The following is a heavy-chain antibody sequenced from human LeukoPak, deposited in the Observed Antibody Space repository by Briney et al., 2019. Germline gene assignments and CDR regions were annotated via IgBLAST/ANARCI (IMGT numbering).Heavy chain of an antibody. Sequence: PGGSLRLSCAASGFTFSSCWMSWVRQAPGKGLEWVANIKQDGSEKYYVDSVKGRFTISRDNAKNSLYLQMNSLRAEDTAVYYCARAEYYYDSSGYFLDYWGQGTLVTVSS. CDR3: ARAEYYYDSSGYFLDY. CDR1: GFTFSSCW. CDR2: IKQDGSEK. J-gene: IGHJ4*02. D-gene: IGHD3-22*01. V-gene: IGHV3-7*04.